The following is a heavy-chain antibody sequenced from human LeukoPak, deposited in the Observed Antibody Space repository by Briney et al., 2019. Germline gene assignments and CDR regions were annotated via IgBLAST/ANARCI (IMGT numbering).Heavy chain of an antibody. Sequence: SQTLSLTCTVSSGSISSGDHYGSWTRQPPGKDLEWIGYIYYSGSTYYNPSLKSRVTISVDTSKNQFSLKLSSVTAADTAVYYCARGGGYCSSTSCFYFDYWGQGTLVTVSS. D-gene: IGHD2-2*01. J-gene: IGHJ4*02. V-gene: IGHV4-30-4*01. CDR2: IYYSGST. CDR3: ARGGGYCSSTSCFYFDY. CDR1: SGSISSGDHY.